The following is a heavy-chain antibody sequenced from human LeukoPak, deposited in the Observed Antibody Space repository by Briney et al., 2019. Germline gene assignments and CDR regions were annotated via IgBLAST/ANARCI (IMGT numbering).Heavy chain of an antibody. CDR3: AKDLATNRFTAYDY. J-gene: IGHJ4*02. CDR1: GFTVSSFA. CDR2: FSLTGDRT. Sequence: GGSLRLSCAASGFTVSSFAMSWVRQAPGKGLEWVSGFSLTGDRTYYTDSVKGRFTIPRDNSKNTLFLQMNRLRADDTAIYYCAKDLATNRFTAYDYWGQGTLVTVSS. V-gene: IGHV3-23*01. D-gene: IGHD1-14*01.